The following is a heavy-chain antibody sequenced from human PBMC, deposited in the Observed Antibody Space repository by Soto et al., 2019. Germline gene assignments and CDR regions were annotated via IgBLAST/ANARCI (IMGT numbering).Heavy chain of an antibody. CDR1: GFTFDDYV. CDR2: INWNSGRV. D-gene: IGHD2-15*01. CDR3: ERPQGVAATDAFDI. J-gene: IGHJ3*02. V-gene: IGHV3-9*01. Sequence: EVQLVESGGGLVQPGRSLRLSCAASGFTFDDYVMHWVRQAPGKGLEWVSDINWNSGRVAYADSVKGRFTISRDNAKSSLYLQLNSLITDDTALYYCERPQGVAATDAFDIWGPGTMVTVSS.